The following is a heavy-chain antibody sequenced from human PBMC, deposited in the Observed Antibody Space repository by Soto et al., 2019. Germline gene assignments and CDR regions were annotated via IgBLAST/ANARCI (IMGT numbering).Heavy chain of an antibody. CDR1: GFTFDNYA. Sequence: QPGGSLRLSCAASGFTFDNYALNWVRQAPGKGLEWVSAISGSGTSTFYADSVKGRFTLSRDNSKNTLYLLMNSLRAEDTAVHYCAKDRLTSYYYDTSGYTYYYNGMDVWGQGSTVTVSS. CDR3: AKDRLTSYYYDTSGYTYYYNGMDV. J-gene: IGHJ6*02. D-gene: IGHD3-22*01. V-gene: IGHV3-23*01. CDR2: ISGSGTST.